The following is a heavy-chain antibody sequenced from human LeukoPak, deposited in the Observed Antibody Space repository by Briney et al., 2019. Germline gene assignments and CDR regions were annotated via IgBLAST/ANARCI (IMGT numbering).Heavy chain of an antibody. Sequence: SETLSLTCTVSGGSISSGGYYWSWIRQHPGNGLEWIGYIYYSGSTYYNPSLKSRVTISVDTSKNQFSLKLSSVTAADTAVYYCARTRGYSGYEDFDYWGQGTLVTVSS. CDR1: GGSISSGGYY. CDR2: IYYSGST. V-gene: IGHV4-31*03. J-gene: IGHJ4*02. CDR3: ARTRGYSGYEDFDY. D-gene: IGHD5-12*01.